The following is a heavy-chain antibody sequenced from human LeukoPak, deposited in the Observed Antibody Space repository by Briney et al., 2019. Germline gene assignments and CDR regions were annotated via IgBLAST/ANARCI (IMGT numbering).Heavy chain of an antibody. D-gene: IGHD6-19*01. V-gene: IGHV3-49*04. CDR2: IRSKAHGGTA. Sequence: PGRSLRLSCTASGXTFSDYAVTWVRQAPGKGLESVGFIRSKAHGGTADYATSVKGRFTISRDDSKTIAYLQMDSLKTEDTAVYYCSRAHSTGWLGINDYWGQGTLVTVSS. CDR3: SRAHSTGWLGINDY. CDR1: GXTFSDYA. J-gene: IGHJ4*02.